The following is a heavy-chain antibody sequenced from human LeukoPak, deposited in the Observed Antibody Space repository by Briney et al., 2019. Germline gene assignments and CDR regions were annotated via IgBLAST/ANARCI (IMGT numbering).Heavy chain of an antibody. Sequence: SETLSLTCTVSGGSISSSSYYWGWIRQPPGKGLEGIGSIYYSGSTYYNPSLKSRVTISVDTSKNQSSLKLSSVTAADTAVYYCARHVRGTTRNYYFDYWGQGTLVTVSS. CDR1: GGSISSSSYY. J-gene: IGHJ4*02. D-gene: IGHD1-1*01. CDR2: IYYSGST. CDR3: ARHVRGTTRNYYFDY. V-gene: IGHV4-39*01.